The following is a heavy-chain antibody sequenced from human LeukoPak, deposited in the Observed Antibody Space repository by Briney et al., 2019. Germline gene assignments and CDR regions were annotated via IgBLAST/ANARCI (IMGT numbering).Heavy chain of an antibody. CDR3: ARQDGAAKFFFDY. Sequence: GESLKISCKGSGYSFTYWIAWVRQMPGKGLEWMGIIHPGDSDTGYSPSFQGQVTISVDKSISTAYLQWSSLKASDTAMYYCARQDGAAKFFFDYWGQGTLDTVSS. CDR2: IHPGDSDT. V-gene: IGHV5-51*01. CDR1: GYSFTYW. D-gene: IGHD2-15*01. J-gene: IGHJ4*02.